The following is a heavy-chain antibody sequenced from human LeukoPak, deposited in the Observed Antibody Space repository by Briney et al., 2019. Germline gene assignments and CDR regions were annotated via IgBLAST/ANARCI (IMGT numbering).Heavy chain of an antibody. J-gene: IGHJ4*02. Sequence: GGSLRLSCAASGFTVSSNYMSWVRQAPGKGLEWVSVIYSGGSTYYADSVKGRFTISRDNSKNTLYLQMNSLRAEDTAVYYCASSYYGSGSYIGWGQGTLVTVSS. CDR2: IYSGGST. D-gene: IGHD3-10*01. CDR3: ASSYYGSGSYIG. V-gene: IGHV3-66*01. CDR1: GFTVSSNY.